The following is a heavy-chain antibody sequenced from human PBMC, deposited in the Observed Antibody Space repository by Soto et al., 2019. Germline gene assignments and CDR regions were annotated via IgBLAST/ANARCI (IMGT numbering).Heavy chain of an antibody. CDR3: ARDLVVTSRYYFDY. CDR1: GFTFSSYW. J-gene: IGHJ4*02. V-gene: IGHV3-74*01. CDR2: INSDGSST. D-gene: IGHD2-15*01. Sequence: EVQLVESGGGLVQPGGSLRLSCAASGFTFSSYWMHWVRQAPGKGLVWVSRINSDGSSTSYADSVKGRFTISRDNAKNTLYLQMSRLRAEDTAVYYCARDLVVTSRYYFDYWGQGTLVTVSS.